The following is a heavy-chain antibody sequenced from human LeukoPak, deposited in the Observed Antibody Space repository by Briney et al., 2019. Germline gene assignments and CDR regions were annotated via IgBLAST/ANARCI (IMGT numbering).Heavy chain of an antibody. CDR2: IKQDGSEK. Sequence: GGSLRLSCAASGFTFSSYWMSWVRQAPGKGLEWVANIKQDGSEKYYVDSVKGRFTISRDNAKNSLYLQMNSLRAEDTAVYYCARGSPVSGALLDYWGQGTLVTVSS. CDR1: GFTFSSYW. CDR3: ARGSPVSGALLDY. D-gene: IGHD6-25*01. J-gene: IGHJ4*02. V-gene: IGHV3-7*01.